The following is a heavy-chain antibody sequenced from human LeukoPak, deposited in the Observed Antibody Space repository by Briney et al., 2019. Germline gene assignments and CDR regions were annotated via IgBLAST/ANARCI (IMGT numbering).Heavy chain of an antibody. CDR2: MNPNSGNT. J-gene: IGHJ5*02. V-gene: IGHV1-8*01. D-gene: IGHD5-12*01. Sequence: GASVKVSCKASGYTFTSYDINWVRQATGQGLEWMGWMNPNSGNTGYAQKFQGRVTMTRNTSISTAYMELSSLRSEDTAVYYCARVWSDDSGYDLQWSDPWGQGTLVTVSS. CDR1: GYTFTSYD. CDR3: ARVWSDDSGYDLQWSDP.